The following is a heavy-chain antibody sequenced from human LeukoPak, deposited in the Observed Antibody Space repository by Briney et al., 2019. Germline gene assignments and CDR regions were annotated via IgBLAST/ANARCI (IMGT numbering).Heavy chain of an antibody. CDR3: ATSPAETQAYFQH. CDR2: ISYDGSNK. Sequence: GGSLRLSCAASGFTFSSYAMHWVRQAPGKGLEWVAVISYDGSNKYYADSVKGRFTISRDNSKNTLYLQMNSLRAEDTAVYYCATSPAETQAYFQHWGQGTLVTVSS. J-gene: IGHJ1*01. CDR1: GFTFSSYA. V-gene: IGHV3-30-3*01.